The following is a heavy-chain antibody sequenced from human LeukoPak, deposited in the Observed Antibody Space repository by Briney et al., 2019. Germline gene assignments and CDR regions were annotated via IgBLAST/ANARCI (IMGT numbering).Heavy chain of an antibody. D-gene: IGHD4-11*01. J-gene: IGHJ4*02. CDR2: IYPGDSET. V-gene: IGHV5-51*01. CDR3: ARPSKGDYTNCDC. Sequence: GESLKISCKGSGYSFTSYWIGWVREIPGKGLEWVGIIYPGDSETRYSPSFQGQVTISADKSISTGYLQWSSLKASDTAMYYCARPSKGDYTNCDCWGQGTLVTISS. CDR1: GYSFTSYW.